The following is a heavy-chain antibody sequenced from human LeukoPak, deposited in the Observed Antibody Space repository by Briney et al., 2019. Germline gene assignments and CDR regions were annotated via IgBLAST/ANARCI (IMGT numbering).Heavy chain of an antibody. CDR3: ARVEYSSSSGNY. CDR1: GYTFTGYY. CDR2: INPNSGGT. Sequence: GASVKVSCKASGYTFTGYYMHWVRQAPGQGLEWMGWINPNSGGTNYAQKFQVRVTMTRDTSISTAYMELSRLRSDDTAVYYCARVEYSSSSGNYWGQGTLVTVSS. V-gene: IGHV1-2*02. J-gene: IGHJ4*02. D-gene: IGHD6-6*01.